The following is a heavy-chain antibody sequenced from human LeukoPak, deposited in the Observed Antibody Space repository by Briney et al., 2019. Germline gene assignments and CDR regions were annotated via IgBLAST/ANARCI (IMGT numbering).Heavy chain of an antibody. CDR3: ATSYDSSGFLQYFHR. Sequence: SETLSLTCTVSGGSISSSSYYWGWIRQPPGKGLEWIGSIYYSGSTYYNPSLKSRVTVSVDTSKNQFSLKLSSVTAADTTVYYCATSYDSSGFLQYFHRWGQGSLVTVSS. CDR2: IYYSGST. D-gene: IGHD3-22*01. J-gene: IGHJ1*01. V-gene: IGHV4-39*01. CDR1: GGSISSSSYY.